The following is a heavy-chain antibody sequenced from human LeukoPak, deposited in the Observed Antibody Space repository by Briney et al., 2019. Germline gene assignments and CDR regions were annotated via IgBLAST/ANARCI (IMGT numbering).Heavy chain of an antibody. J-gene: IGHJ4*02. D-gene: IGHD6-13*01. CDR1: GFTFSSYD. CDR2: ISGSGGST. Sequence: GGSLRLSCAASGFTFSSYDMSCVRQAPGKGLEWVSTISGSGGSTYYADSVKGRFTISRDNSKNTLYLQMNSLRAEDTAVYYCARTLYSSRLFDYWGQGTLVTVSS. V-gene: IGHV3-23*01. CDR3: ARTLYSSRLFDY.